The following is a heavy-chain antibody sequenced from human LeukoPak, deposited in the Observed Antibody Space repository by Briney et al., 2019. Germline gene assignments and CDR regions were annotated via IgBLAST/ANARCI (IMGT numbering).Heavy chain of an antibody. CDR3: ARFPASTTEYY. J-gene: IGHJ4*02. CDR1: SGSIRSSSNY. Sequence: GSLRLSCTVSSGSIRSSSNYWVWIRQPPGKGLEWIGSIYYGGNTIYNPSLKSRVTISVDTSKNQLSLRLTSVTAADTGVFYCARFPASTTEYYWGQGILVTVSS. V-gene: IGHV4-39*01. D-gene: IGHD4-17*01. CDR2: IYYGGNT.